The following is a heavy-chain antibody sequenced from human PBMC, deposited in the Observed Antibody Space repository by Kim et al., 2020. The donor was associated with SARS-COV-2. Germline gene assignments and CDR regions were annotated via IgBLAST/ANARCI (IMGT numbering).Heavy chain of an antibody. CDR3: ARRGEAAEGSDY. CDR1: GGSISSSSYY. Sequence: SETLSLTCTVSGGSISSSSYYWGWIRQPPGKGLEWIGSIYYSGSTYYNPSLKSRVTISVDTSKNQFSLKLSSVTAADTAVYYCARRGEAAEGSDYWGQGTLVTVSS. CDR2: IYYSGST. V-gene: IGHV4-39*01. D-gene: IGHD6-13*01. J-gene: IGHJ4*02.